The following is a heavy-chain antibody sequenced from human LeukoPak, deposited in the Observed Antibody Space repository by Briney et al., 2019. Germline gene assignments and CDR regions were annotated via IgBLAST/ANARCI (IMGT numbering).Heavy chain of an antibody. J-gene: IGHJ4*02. CDR3: ARARRPKDYYSDTSGYYYFDS. D-gene: IGHD3-22*01. CDR2: IFDSGST. CDR1: DGSVTSFY. V-gene: IGHV4-59*02. Sequence: PSETLSLTCTVPDGSVTSFYWSWIRQPPGKGLEWIGFIFDSGSTKYNPSLKSRVTISADTSKKQFSLKLSSVTAADTAVYYCARARRPKDYYSDTSGYYYFDSWGQGAQVTVSS.